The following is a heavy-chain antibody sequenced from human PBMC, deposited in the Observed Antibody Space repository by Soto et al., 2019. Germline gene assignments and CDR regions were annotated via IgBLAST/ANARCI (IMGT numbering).Heavy chain of an antibody. CDR3: AKVMVATQPYYYYMDV. J-gene: IGHJ6*03. CDR1: GFTFCSYG. V-gene: IGHV3-30*18. D-gene: IGHD5-12*01. CDR2: ISYDGSNK. Sequence: GGSLRLSCAASGFTFCSYGMHWVRQAPGKGLEWVAVISYDGSNKYYADSVKGRFTISRDNSKNTLYLQMNSLRAEDTAVYYCAKVMVATQPYYYYMDVWGKGTTVTVSS.